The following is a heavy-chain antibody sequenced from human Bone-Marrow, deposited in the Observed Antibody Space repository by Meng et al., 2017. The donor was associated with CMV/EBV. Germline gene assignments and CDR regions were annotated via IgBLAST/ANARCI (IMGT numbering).Heavy chain of an antibody. J-gene: IGHJ6*02. D-gene: IGHD3-3*01. CDR1: GYTFTYRY. V-gene: IGHV1-45*02. Sequence: SVKVSCKASGYTFTYRYLHWVRQAPGQALEWMGWITPFNGNTNYAQKFQDRVTITRDRSMSTAYMELSSLRSEDTAMYYCATSGRITIFGVVIISDYYGMDVWGQGNTVTVAS. CDR2: ITPFNGNT. CDR3: ATSGRITIFGVVIISDYYGMDV.